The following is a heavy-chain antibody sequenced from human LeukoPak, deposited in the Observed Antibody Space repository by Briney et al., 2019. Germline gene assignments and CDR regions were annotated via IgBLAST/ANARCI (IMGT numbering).Heavy chain of an antibody. J-gene: IGHJ4*02. Sequence: ASVKVSRKASGYTFTSYAMNWVRQAPGQGLEWMGGIIPIFGTANYAQKFQGRVTITADKSTSTAYMELSSLRSEDTAVYYCARVKIGYYDSSVGYFDYWGQGTLVTVSS. D-gene: IGHD3-22*01. V-gene: IGHV1-69*06. CDR2: IIPIFGTA. CDR1: GYTFTSYA. CDR3: ARVKIGYYDSSVGYFDY.